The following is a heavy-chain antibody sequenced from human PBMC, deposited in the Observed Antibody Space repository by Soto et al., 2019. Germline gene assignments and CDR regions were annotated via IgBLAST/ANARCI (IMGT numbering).Heavy chain of an antibody. V-gene: IGHV1-2*04. CDR2: INPNSGDT. CDR1: GYTFTGFY. J-gene: IGHJ4*02. Sequence: QVQLVQSGTEVKKPGASVRVSCKASGYTFTGFYMHWVRQAPGQGLEWMGWINPNSGDTEYAQNFQGWVAMTRDTSISTDYMELSRLKSDDTAVYYCATGGSTVTREFDYWGQGTLVSVSS. D-gene: IGHD4-17*01. CDR3: ATGGSTVTREFDY.